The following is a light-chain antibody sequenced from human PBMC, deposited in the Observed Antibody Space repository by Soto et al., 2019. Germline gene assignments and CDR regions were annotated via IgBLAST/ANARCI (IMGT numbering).Light chain of an antibody. CDR1: SSDIGNYDF. V-gene: IGLV2-14*01. Sequence: QSALTQPASVSGSPGQSITISCTGTSSDIGNYDFVSWYQQVPGTAPKAMIYEVSTRPSGVSNRFSCCKSGNTDSLTISGLQAEDDAYYYCSSYTTSTSFLLFGGGTKRTVL. J-gene: IGLJ2*01. CDR2: EVS. CDR3: SSYTTSTSFLL.